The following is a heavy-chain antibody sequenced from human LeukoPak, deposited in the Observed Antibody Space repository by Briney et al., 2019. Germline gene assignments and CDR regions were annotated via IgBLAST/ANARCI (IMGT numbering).Heavy chain of an antibody. J-gene: IGHJ4*02. D-gene: IGHD5-18*01. CDR3: ARLTTAMVPY. Sequence: SETLSLTCTVSGGSISSSSYYWGWIRQPPGKGLEWIGSIYYSGSTYYNPSLKSRVTISVDTSKNQFSLKLSSVTAADTAVYYCARLTTAMVPYWGQGTLVTVSS. CDR1: GGSISSSSYY. CDR2: IYYSGST. V-gene: IGHV4-39*01.